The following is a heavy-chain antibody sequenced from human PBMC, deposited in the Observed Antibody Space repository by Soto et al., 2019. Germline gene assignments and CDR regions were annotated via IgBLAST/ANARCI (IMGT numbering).Heavy chain of an antibody. D-gene: IGHD1-26*01. V-gene: IGHV3-7*01. CDR3: ARGWVGLRPYGMDV. Sequence: EVQLVESGGGLVQPGGSLRLSCAASGFTFSSYWMSWVRQAPGKGLEWVANIKQDGSEKYYVDSVKGRFTISRDNAKNSLYLQMNRLRAEDSDVYYCARGWVGLRPYGMDVWGQGTTVTVSS. CDR1: GFTFSSYW. J-gene: IGHJ6*02. CDR2: IKQDGSEK.